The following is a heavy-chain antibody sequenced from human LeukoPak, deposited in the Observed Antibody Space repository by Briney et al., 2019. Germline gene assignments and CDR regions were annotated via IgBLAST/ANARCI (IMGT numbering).Heavy chain of an antibody. CDR3: TRGDSSSWYLGYFDY. D-gene: IGHD6-13*01. Sequence: GRSLRLSCTASGFTFGDYAMSWVRQAPGKGLEWVGFIISKAYGGTTEYAASVKGRFTISRDDSKSIAYLQMNSLKTEDTAVYYCTRGDSSSWYLGYFDYWGQGTLVTVSS. CDR2: IISKAYGGTT. V-gene: IGHV3-49*04. J-gene: IGHJ4*02. CDR1: GFTFGDYA.